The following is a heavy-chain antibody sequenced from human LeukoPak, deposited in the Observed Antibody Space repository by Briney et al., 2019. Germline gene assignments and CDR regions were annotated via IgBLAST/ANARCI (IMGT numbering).Heavy chain of an antibody. J-gene: IGHJ4*02. CDR3: ARLTSYGSKYGTPDQ. CDR2: LSSDGTYM. V-gene: IGHV3-21*01. D-gene: IGHD5-18*01. Sequence: GGSLRLSCAASGFTFSTYSMTWVRQAPGKWLEWVSSLSSDGTYMYYADSVKGRFTISRDNAKNSLYLQMNSLRAEDTAVYYCARLTSYGSKYGTPDQWGQGTLVSVSS. CDR1: GFTFSTYS.